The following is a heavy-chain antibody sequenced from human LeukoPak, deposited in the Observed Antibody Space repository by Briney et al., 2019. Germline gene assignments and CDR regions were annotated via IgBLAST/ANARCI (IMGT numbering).Heavy chain of an antibody. V-gene: IGHV4-39*01. J-gene: IGHJ4*02. Sequence: SETLSLTCTVSGGSISSGPYYRGWIRQPPGKGLEWIGSIYYSGTTYYNPSLKSRVTISVDTSKNHFSLKLSSVTAADTAVYYCARHVFHSSSSYYEFFDYWGQGTLVTASS. CDR2: IYYSGTT. D-gene: IGHD3-22*01. CDR1: GGSISSGPYY. CDR3: ARHVFHSSSSYYEFFDY.